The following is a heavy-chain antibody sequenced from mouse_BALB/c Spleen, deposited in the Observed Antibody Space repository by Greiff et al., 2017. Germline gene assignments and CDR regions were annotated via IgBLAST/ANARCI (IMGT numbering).Heavy chain of an antibody. J-gene: IGHJ3*01. CDR2: INPSTGYT. CDR1: GYTFTSYW. D-gene: IGHD2-14*01. Sequence: QVHVKQSGAELAKPGASVKMSCKASGYTFTSYWMHWVKQRPGQGLEWIGYINPSTGYTEYNQKFKDKATLTADKSSSTAYMQLSSLTSEDSAVYYCARGGRYDGFAYWGQGTLVTVSA. V-gene: IGHV1-7*01. CDR3: ARGGRYDGFAY.